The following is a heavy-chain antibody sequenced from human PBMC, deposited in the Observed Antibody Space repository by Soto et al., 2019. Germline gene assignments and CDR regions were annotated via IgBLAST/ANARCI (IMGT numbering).Heavy chain of an antibody. Sequence: GGSLRLSCAASGFTFSSYAMSWVRQAPGKGLEWVSAISGSGGSTYYADSVKGRFTISRDNSKNTLYLQMNSLRADDTAVYYCAKDQASGQGSFDSWGQGTLVNVSS. CDR2: ISGSGGST. V-gene: IGHV3-23*01. J-gene: IGHJ4*02. CDR3: AKDQASGQGSFDS. CDR1: GFTFSSYA.